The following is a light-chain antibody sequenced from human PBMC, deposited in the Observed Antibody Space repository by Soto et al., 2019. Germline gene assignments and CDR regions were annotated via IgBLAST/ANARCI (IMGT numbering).Light chain of an antibody. V-gene: IGKV1-39*01. CDR3: QQSYETPLT. Sequence: DIPITQSPSALSAFVGDRVAITWGSNQNISRFLNWYQQKQGRAPNLLIYAVSTLQVGVPSRFSGSGFGTDFTLTISSLQPADFVTYFCQQSYETPLTFGQGTKVDIK. J-gene: IGKJ1*01. CDR1: QNISRF. CDR2: AVS.